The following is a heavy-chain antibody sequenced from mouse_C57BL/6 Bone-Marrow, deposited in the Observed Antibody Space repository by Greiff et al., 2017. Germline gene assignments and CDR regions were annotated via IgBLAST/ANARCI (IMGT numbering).Heavy chain of an antibody. J-gene: IGHJ3*01. CDR2: IDPENGDT. V-gene: IGHV14-4*01. CDR1: GFNIKDDY. Sequence: DVQLQESGAELVRPGASVKLSCTASGFNIKDDYMHWVKQRPEQGLEWIGWIDPENGDTEYASKFQGKATITADTSSNTAYLQLSSLTSEDTAVYYCTTLGVGLRRGAYWGQGTLVTVSA. CDR3: TTLGVGLRRGAY. D-gene: IGHD2-4*01.